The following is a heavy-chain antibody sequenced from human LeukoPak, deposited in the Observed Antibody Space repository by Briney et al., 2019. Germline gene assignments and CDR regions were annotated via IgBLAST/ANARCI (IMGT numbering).Heavy chain of an antibody. CDR2: IWYDGSKE. V-gene: IGHV3-33*03. CDR1: GFTFSGNG. Sequence: GRPLRLSCAASGFTFSGNGMHWVRQAPGKGLEWVALIWYDGSKEYYADSVKGRFTISRDNSQNTLFLQMNSLRVEDTAVYYCAKSDSSGYYAIPFFDYWGQGILVIVSS. J-gene: IGHJ4*02. D-gene: IGHD3-22*01. CDR3: AKSDSSGYYAIPFFDY.